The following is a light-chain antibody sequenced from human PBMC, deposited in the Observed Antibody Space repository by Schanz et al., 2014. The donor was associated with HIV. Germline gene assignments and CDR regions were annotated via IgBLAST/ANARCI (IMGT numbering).Light chain of an antibody. CDR2: DVT. CDR3: SSFSTSDTPI. Sequence: QSALTQPASVSGSPGQSITISCTGTSSDLGGYSYVSWYQHHPGKAPKLVIYDVTNRPSGVSDRFLGSKSGNTASLTISALRAADEADYYCSSFSTSDTPIFGTGTKLTVL. V-gene: IGLV2-14*03. J-gene: IGLJ1*01. CDR1: SSDLGGYSY.